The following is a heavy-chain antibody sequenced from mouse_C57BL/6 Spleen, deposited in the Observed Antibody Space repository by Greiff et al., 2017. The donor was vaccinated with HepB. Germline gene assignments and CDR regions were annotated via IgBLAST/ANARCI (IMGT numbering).Heavy chain of an antibody. CDR2: IDPEDGET. CDR3: ARFITTVVATDYYAMDY. Sequence: VQLQQSGAELVKPGASVKLSCTASGFNIKDYYMHWVKQRTEQGLEWIGRIDPEDGETKYAPKFQGKATITAYKSSNTAYLQHSSLTSEDTAVYYCARFITTVVATDYYAMDYWGQGPSVTVSS. V-gene: IGHV14-2*01. CDR1: GFNIKDYY. D-gene: IGHD1-1*01. J-gene: IGHJ4*01.